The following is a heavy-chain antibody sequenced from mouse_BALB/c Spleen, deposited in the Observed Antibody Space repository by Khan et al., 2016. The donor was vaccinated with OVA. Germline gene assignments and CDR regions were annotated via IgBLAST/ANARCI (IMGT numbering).Heavy chain of an antibody. CDR3: ARVKYGIREYFDY. D-gene: IGHD1-1*01. CDR2: ILPGSGNL. CDR1: GYTFSNYW. V-gene: IGHV1-9*01. Sequence: QVQLKQSGAELMKPGASVKISCKATGYTFSNYWIEWVKQRPGHGLEWIGEILPGSGNLNYNERFKGKATFTSDTSSNTAYMQLSSLTSEDSAVYFCARVKYGIREYFDYWGQGTIVTVSS. J-gene: IGHJ2*01.